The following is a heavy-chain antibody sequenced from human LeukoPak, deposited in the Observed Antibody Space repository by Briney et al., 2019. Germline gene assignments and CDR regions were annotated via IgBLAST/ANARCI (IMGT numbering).Heavy chain of an antibody. V-gene: IGHV1-2*02. CDR3: AREEYSGSYWGLLGGPKWFVP. CDR2: IIPNSGVT. D-gene: IGHD1-26*01. J-gene: IGHJ5*02. CDR1: GYTFTRYY. Sequence: ASLSVSCTASGYTFTRYYMHSVRQAPGQGLEWMGGIIPNSGVTNTAQKFRGRGTMTRDTSISTAYRELSRLRSDDTAVYYCAREEYSGSYWGLLGGPKWFVPWGEGTLVTVSS.